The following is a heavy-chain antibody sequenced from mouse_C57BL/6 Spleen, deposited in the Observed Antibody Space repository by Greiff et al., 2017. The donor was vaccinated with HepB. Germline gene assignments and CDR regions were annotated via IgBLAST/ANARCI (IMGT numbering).Heavy chain of an antibody. Sequence: QVQLKESGAELVRPGASVTLSCKASGYTFTDYEMHWVKQTPVHGLEWIGAIDPETGGTAYNQKFKGKAILTADKSSSTAYMELRSLTSEDSAVYYCTRTRDYSNYWFAYWGQGTLVTVSA. CDR1: GYTFTDYE. CDR3: TRTRDYSNYWFAY. D-gene: IGHD2-5*01. V-gene: IGHV1-15*01. J-gene: IGHJ3*01. CDR2: IDPETGGT.